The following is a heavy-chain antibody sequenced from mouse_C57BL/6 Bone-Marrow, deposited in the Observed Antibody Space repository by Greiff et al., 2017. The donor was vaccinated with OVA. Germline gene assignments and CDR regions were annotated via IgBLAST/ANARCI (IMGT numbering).Heavy chain of an antibody. D-gene: IGHD2-3*01. J-gene: IGHJ3*01. Sequence: QVQLQQPGAELVKPGASVKLSCKASGYTFTSYWMHWVKQRPGQGLEWIGMIHPNSGSTNYNEKFKSKATLTVDKSSSTAYMQLSSLTSEDSEVYYCALGYYVPFAYWGQGTLVTVSA. CDR2: IHPNSGST. CDR3: ALGYYVPFAY. V-gene: IGHV1-64*01. CDR1: GYTFTSYW.